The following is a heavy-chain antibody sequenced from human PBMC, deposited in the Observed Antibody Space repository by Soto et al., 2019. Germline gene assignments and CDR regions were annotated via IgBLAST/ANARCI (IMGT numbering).Heavy chain of an antibody. CDR2: INHSGST. Sequence: QVQLQQWGAGLLKPSETLSLTCAVYGGSFSGYYWSWIRQPPGKGLEWIGEINHSGSTNYNPSLKSRVTISVDTSKNQFSLKLSSVTAADTAVYYCARMGGLPRMYYYYMDVWGKGTTVTVSS. J-gene: IGHJ6*03. CDR3: ARMGGLPRMYYYYMDV. D-gene: IGHD3-16*01. CDR1: GGSFSGYY. V-gene: IGHV4-34*01.